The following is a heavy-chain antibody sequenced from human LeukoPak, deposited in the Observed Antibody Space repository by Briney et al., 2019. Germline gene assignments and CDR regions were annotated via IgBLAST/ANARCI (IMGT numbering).Heavy chain of an antibody. Sequence: PGGSLRLSCAASGFDLNTYEMNWVRQAPGKGLEWIADITISGHTKNYADSVKGRFTISRGNARTSLYLQMNSLRVEDTGVYYCARGDPHADLWGQGTLVTVSS. V-gene: IGHV3-48*03. CDR2: ITISGHTK. CDR3: ARGDPHADL. CDR1: GFDLNTYE. J-gene: IGHJ5*02.